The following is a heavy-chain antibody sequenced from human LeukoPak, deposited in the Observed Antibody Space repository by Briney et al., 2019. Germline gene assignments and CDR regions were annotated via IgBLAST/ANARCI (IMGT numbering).Heavy chain of an antibody. CDR1: GXXTXXNY. V-gene: IGHV3-66*01. CDR2: IYSGGRT. J-gene: IGHJ4*02. Sequence: SGXXTXXNYVTWVRQAPGKGLQWVSVIYSGGRTNYAASVKGRFSISRDKSXGTVYLQLNSLRTEDTAGYFCGXXXFTASLGDYFDYWGQGALVTVSS. CDR3: GXXXFTASLGDYFDY. D-gene: IGHD3-16*01.